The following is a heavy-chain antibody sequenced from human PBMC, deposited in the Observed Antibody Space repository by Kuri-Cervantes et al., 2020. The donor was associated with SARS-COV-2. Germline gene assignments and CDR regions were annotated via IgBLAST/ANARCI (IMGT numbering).Heavy chain of an antibody. Sequence: SETLSLTCTVSGGSISSYYWSWIRQPPGKGLEWIGYIYYSGSTNYNPSLKSRVTISVDTSKNQFSLKLSSVTAADTAVYYCARGLSSSFWYVFGYWGQGTLVTVSS. D-gene: IGHD6-13*01. CDR3: ARGLSSSFWYVFGY. CDR1: GGSISSYY. V-gene: IGHV4-59*12. J-gene: IGHJ4*02. CDR2: IYYSGST.